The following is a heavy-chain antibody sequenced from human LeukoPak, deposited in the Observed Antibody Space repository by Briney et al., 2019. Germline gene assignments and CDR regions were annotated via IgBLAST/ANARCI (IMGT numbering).Heavy chain of an antibody. D-gene: IGHD1-1*01. V-gene: IGHV4-30-4*01. Sequence: PSETLSLTCTVSGGSISSGDYSWSWIRQPPGKGLEWIGYIYYSGSTYYNPSLKSRVTISVDTSKNQFSLKLSSVTAADTAVYYCARAKRSANWFDPWGQGTLVTVSS. J-gene: IGHJ5*02. CDR3: ARAKRSANWFDP. CDR2: IYYSGST. CDR1: GGSISSGDYS.